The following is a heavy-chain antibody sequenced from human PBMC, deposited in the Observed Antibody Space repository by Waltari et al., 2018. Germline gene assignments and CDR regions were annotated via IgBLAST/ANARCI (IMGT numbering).Heavy chain of an antibody. V-gene: IGHV3-48*03. CDR2: ISSSGSTI. Sequence: EVQLVESGGGLVQPGGSLRLSCAASGFTFSSYSLHWFRQAPGKGRECVSYISSSGSTIYYADSVKGRFTISRDNAKNSLYLQMNSLRAEDTAVYYCARGVPQGYNWFDPWGQGTLVTVSS. CDR3: ARGVPQGYNWFDP. CDR1: GFTFSSYS. D-gene: IGHD2-8*01. J-gene: IGHJ5*02.